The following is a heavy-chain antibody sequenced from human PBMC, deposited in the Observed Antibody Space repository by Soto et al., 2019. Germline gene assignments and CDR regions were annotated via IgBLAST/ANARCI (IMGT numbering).Heavy chain of an antibody. CDR1: GFTFSSYA. V-gene: IGHV3-23*01. CDR2: ISGSGGST. Sequence: EVQLLESGGGLVQPGGSLRLSCAASGFTFSSYAMSWVRQAPGKGLEWVSAISGSGGSTYYADSVKGRFTISRDNSKNTLYLQMNSLRAEDTAVYYCAKGVGYCSSTSCYMPNWCQGTLVTVSS. D-gene: IGHD2-2*02. CDR3: AKGVGYCSSTSCYMPN. J-gene: IGHJ4*02.